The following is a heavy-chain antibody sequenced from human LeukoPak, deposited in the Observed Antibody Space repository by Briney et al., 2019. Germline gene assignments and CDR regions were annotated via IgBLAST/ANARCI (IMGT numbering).Heavy chain of an antibody. CDR1: GFTFSSFA. CDR3: AKDGALSTSWYFYCDY. J-gene: IGHJ4*02. D-gene: IGHD2-2*01. CDR2: ITDSGDTT. V-gene: IGHV3-23*01. Sequence: GGSLRLSCAASGFTFSSFAMSWVRQAPGKGLEWVSTITDSGDTTYSADSVKGRFTISRDNSKNTLYLQMNSLRAEDTAVYYCAKDGALSTSWYFYCDYWGQGTLVTVSS.